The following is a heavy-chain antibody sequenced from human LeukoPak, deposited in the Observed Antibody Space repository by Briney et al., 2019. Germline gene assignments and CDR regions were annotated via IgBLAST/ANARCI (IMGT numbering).Heavy chain of an antibody. CDR2: ISGYNGNT. D-gene: IGHD5-12*01. J-gene: IGHJ6*02. Sequence: ASVKVSCKASGYTFTSYGISWVRQAPGQGLEWMGWISGYNGNTNYAQKLQGRVTMTTDTSTSTAYMELRSLRSDDTAVYYCARDGRYSGYEEYYYYGMDVWGQGTTVTVSS. CDR3: ARDGRYSGYEEYYYYGMDV. CDR1: GYTFTSYG. V-gene: IGHV1-18*01.